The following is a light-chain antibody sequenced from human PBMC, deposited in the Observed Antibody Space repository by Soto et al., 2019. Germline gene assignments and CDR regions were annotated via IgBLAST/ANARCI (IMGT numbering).Light chain of an antibody. Sequence: EIVLTQPPGTLSLSPLERPTLSCSASQSVSNNYLAWYQQKPGQAPRLLIYGASTRATGIPARFSGSGSGTEFTLTISSLQSEDFAVYYCQQYNNWPGTFGQGTKVDIK. CDR3: QQYNNWPGT. CDR1: QSVSNN. V-gene: IGKV3-15*01. CDR2: GAS. J-gene: IGKJ1*01.